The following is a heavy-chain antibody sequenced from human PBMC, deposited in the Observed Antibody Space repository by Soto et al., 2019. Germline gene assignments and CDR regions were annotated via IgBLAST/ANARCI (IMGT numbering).Heavy chain of an antibody. Sequence: QVHLVQSGAEVKKPGASVKVSGKASGYTFTSCGISWVRQAPGQGLEWMGLINTYNGYTKYPQNFQGRVTMTTDTSTGTVYMELRSLTSDDTAVYYCARDVTKGLDVWGQGTTVTVSS. J-gene: IGHJ6*02. D-gene: IGHD4-4*01. CDR2: INTYNGYT. CDR3: ARDVTKGLDV. CDR1: GYTFTSCG. V-gene: IGHV1-18*01.